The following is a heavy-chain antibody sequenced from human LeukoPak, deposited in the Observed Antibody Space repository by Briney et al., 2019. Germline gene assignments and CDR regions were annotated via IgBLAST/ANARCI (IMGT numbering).Heavy chain of an antibody. CDR2: VYSGDSNT. J-gene: IGHJ4*02. Sequence: GESLKISCNGSGYXFTSYWIGWVRQMPGKGLEWMGIVYSGDSNTRYSPSFRGQVTISADKSISTAYLQWSSLKASDTAMYFCARRIVGVGLYYFDYWGQGTLVTVSS. V-gene: IGHV5-51*01. CDR1: GYXFTSYW. CDR3: ARRIVGVGLYYFDY. D-gene: IGHD1-26*01.